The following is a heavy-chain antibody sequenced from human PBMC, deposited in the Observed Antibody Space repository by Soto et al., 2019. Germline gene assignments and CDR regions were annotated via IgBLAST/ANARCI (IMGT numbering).Heavy chain of an antibody. CDR3: AKLKDGVYRYLEY. Sequence: PGGSLRLSCVASGFTFSSSGMNWVRQAPGKGLEWISAISGSDMSTYYADSMKGRLTISRDNSMSMLYLQINSLRAEDTAVYYCAKLKDGVYRYLEYWGQGTLVTVSS. J-gene: IGHJ4*02. CDR1: GFTFSSSG. V-gene: IGHV3-23*01. D-gene: IGHD2-8*01. CDR2: ISGSDMST.